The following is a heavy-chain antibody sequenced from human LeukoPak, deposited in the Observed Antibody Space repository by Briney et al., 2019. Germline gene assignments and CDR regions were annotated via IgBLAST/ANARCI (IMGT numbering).Heavy chain of an antibody. CDR2: IYYGGST. V-gene: IGHV4-39*01. Sequence: SETLSLTCTVSGGSISSSSYHWGWIRQPPGKGLEWIGTIYYGGSTYYNPSLKSRVTISVDASKKQFSLKLTPVTAADAAVYYCARLGDYYDSSGYFDAFDIWGQGTMVTVFS. J-gene: IGHJ3*02. D-gene: IGHD3-22*01. CDR3: ARLGDYYDSSGYFDAFDI. CDR1: GGSISSSSYH.